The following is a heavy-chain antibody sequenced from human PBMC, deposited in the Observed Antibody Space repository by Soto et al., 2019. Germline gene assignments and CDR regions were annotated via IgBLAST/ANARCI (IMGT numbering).Heavy chain of an antibody. Sequence: ASVKVSCKASGYTFTSYYIHWVRQAPGQGLEWMGWINPITGGTNYAPKFQGRVTMTRDTSITTAYMELSRLRSDDTAVYYCARNYYYSSDRDYLDCWGQGSPVTVAS. CDR2: INPITGGT. CDR1: GYTFTSYY. V-gene: IGHV1-2*02. D-gene: IGHD3-22*01. CDR3: ARNYYYSSDRDYLDC. J-gene: IGHJ4*02.